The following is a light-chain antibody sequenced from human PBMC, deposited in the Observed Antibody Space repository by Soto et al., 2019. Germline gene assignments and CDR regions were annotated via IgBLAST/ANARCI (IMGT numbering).Light chain of an antibody. J-gene: IGKJ3*01. Sequence: DMQMTQSPSSLSASVGDGVTITCRASQGIKNDLAWYQQKPGKAPKRLIYAVSSLQSGVPSRFSGSGSETDFTLTISSLQPEDFAAYYCQQSYSTPFTFGPGTKVDIK. V-gene: IGKV1-39*01. CDR1: QGIKND. CDR2: AVS. CDR3: QQSYSTPFT.